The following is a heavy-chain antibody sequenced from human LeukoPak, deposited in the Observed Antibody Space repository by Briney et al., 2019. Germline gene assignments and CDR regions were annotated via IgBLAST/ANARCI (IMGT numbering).Heavy chain of an antibody. CDR3: ASQTTVVDGFDY. V-gene: IGHV4-30-4*01. CDR2: IYYSGST. D-gene: IGHD4-17*01. CDR1: GGSISSGDYY. Sequence: SQTLSLTCTVSGGSISSGDYYWSWIRQPPGKGLEWIGYIYYSGSTYYNPSVKSRVTISVDTSKNQFSLKLSSVTAADTAVYYCASQTTVVDGFDYWGQGTLVTVSS. J-gene: IGHJ4*02.